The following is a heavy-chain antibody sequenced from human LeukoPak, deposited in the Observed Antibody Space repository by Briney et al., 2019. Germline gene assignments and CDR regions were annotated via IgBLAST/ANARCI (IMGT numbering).Heavy chain of an antibody. CDR1: GGTFSSYA. V-gene: IGHV1-69*05. J-gene: IGHJ4*02. Sequence: SVKVSCKASGGTFSSYAISWVRQAPGQGLEWMGGIIPVFGSVNYAQKFQGRVTITTDESTSTAYMELSSLRSEDTAVYYCALDEVMGSDFWILNWGQGTLVPVSS. D-gene: IGHD3-3*01. CDR3: ALDEVMGSDFWILN. CDR2: IIPVFGSV.